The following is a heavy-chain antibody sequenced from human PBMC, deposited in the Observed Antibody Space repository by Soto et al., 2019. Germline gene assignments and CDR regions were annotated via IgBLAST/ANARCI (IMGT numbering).Heavy chain of an antibody. CDR2: IIPIFGTA. V-gene: IGHV1-69*06. CDR1: GGTFSSYA. D-gene: IGHD3-16*01. J-gene: IGHJ6*02. Sequence: KVSCKASGGTFSSYAISWVRQAPGQGLEWMGGIIPIFGTANYAQKFQGRVTITADKSTSTAYMELSSLRSEDTAVYYCAKDMTITFPIHYYYGMDVWGQGTTVTVSS. CDR3: AKDMTITFPIHYYYGMDV.